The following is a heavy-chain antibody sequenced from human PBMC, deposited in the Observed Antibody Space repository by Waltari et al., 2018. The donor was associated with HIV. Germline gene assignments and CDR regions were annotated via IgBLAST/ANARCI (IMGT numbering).Heavy chain of an antibody. CDR3: ARVEDQQGDKPYYFDY. CDR1: GYTFTSYY. V-gene: IGHV1-46*01. J-gene: IGHJ4*02. D-gene: IGHD3-16*01. CDR2: INPSGGST. Sequence: QVQLVQSGAEVKKPGASVKVSCKASGYTFTSYYMHWVRQAPGQGLEWMGIINPSGGSTSYAQKFQGRVTMTRDTSTSTVYMELSSLRSEDTAVYYCARVEDQQGDKPYYFDYWGQGTLVTVSS.